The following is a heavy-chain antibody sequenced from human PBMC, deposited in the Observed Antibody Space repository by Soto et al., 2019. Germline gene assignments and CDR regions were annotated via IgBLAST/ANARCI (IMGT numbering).Heavy chain of an antibody. D-gene: IGHD5-12*01. CDR1: GFTFSSYG. Sequence: GSLRLSCAASGFTFSSYGMHWVRQAPGKGLEWVAVISYDGSNKYYADSVKGRFTISRDNSKNTLYLQMNSLRAEDTAVYYCAKDLGWLRFQYYFDYWGQGTLVTVSS. CDR2: ISYDGSNK. V-gene: IGHV3-30*18. J-gene: IGHJ4*02. CDR3: AKDLGWLRFQYYFDY.